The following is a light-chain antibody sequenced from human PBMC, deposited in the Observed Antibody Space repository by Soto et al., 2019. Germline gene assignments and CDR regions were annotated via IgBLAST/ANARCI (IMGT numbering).Light chain of an antibody. CDR1: QSISIY. J-gene: IGKJ3*01. V-gene: IGKV1-39*01. CDR2: GAT. CDR3: QESSSGPPFT. Sequence: DIQMTQSPSSLSASVGDRVTIACRATQSISIYLNWYQQKPGKAPKLLIYGATTLQSGVPSRFSADGSGTDFNLTIRSLQPDDFATYYCQESSSGPPFTFGPGTKVDIK.